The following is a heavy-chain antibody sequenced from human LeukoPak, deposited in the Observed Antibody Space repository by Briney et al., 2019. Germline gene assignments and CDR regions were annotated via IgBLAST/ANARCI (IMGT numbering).Heavy chain of an antibody. CDR3: ANAQTGTTGGSAFDI. Sequence: GGSLRLSCAASGFTFSSYAMHWVRQAPGKGLEWVAVIWYGGSNKYYADSVKGRFTISRDNSKNTLYLQMNSLRAEDTAVYYCANAQTGTTGGSAFDIWGQGTMVTVSS. V-gene: IGHV3-30*04. CDR2: IWYGGSNK. D-gene: IGHD1/OR15-1a*01. CDR1: GFTFSSYA. J-gene: IGHJ3*02.